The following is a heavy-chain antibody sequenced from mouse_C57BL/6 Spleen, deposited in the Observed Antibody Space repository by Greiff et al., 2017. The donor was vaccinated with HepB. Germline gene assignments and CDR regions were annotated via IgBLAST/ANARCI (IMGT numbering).Heavy chain of an antibody. CDR2: IWSGGST. CDR3: ARKVGRSQRYFDV. CDR1: GFSLTSYG. Sequence: VQLKESGPGLVQPSQSLSITCTVSGFSLTSYGVHWVRQSPGKGLEWLGVIWSGGSTDYNAAFITRLSISKDNSKSQVFFTMNSLQADDTAIYYCARKVGRSQRYFDVWGKGPTVTVSS. V-gene: IGHV2-2*01. D-gene: IGHD1-1*01. J-gene: IGHJ1*03.